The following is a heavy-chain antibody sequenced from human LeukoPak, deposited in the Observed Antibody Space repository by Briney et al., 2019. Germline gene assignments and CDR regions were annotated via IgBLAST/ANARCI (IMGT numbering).Heavy chain of an antibody. D-gene: IGHD6-19*01. CDR2: IYYSGST. J-gene: IGHJ4*02. CDR3: ARLYSSGWYFDY. Sequence: PSETLSLTCTVSGGSISSYYWSWIRQPPGKGLEWIGYIYYSGSTNYNPPLKSRVTISVDTSKNQFSLKLSSVTAADTAVYYCARLYSSGWYFDYWGQGTLVTVSS. CDR1: GGSISSYY. V-gene: IGHV4-59*08.